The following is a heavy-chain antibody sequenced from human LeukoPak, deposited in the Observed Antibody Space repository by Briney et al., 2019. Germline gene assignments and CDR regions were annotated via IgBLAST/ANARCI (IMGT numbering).Heavy chain of an antibody. Sequence: GGSLRLSCAASGFTFSSYEMNRVRQAPGKGLEWVSYISGSGSTIYYADSVKGRFTISRDNAKNSLYLQMNSLRAEDTAVYYCAREIRIGWFDYWGQGTLVTVSS. V-gene: IGHV3-48*03. CDR1: GFTFSSYE. CDR3: AREIRIGWFDY. J-gene: IGHJ4*02. D-gene: IGHD2-15*01. CDR2: ISGSGSTI.